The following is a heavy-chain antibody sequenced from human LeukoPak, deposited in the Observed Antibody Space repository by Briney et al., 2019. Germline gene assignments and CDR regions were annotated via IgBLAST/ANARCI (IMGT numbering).Heavy chain of an antibody. CDR3: AKDQREAHGAMVVYYFDY. Sequence: GGSLRLSCAASGFTFSSYGMHWVRRAPGKGLEWVAFIRYDGSNKYYADSVKGRFTISRDNSKNTLYLQMNSLRAEDTAVYYCAKDQREAHGAMVVYYFDYWGQGTLVTVSS. D-gene: IGHD5-18*01. J-gene: IGHJ4*02. CDR1: GFTFSSYG. CDR2: IRYDGSNK. V-gene: IGHV3-30*02.